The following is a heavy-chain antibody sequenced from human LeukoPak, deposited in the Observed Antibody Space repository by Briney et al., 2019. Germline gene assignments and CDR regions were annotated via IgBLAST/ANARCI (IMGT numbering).Heavy chain of an antibody. D-gene: IGHD6-13*01. CDR2: IWNDGSNK. J-gene: IGHJ6*02. V-gene: IGHV3-33*01. CDR3: ARDSQAGIAAAGTIPGMDV. Sequence: GGSLRLSCAASGLTFSSYGMHWVRQAPGKGLEWVALIWNDGSNKYYGNSVKGRFTISRDNSKNTLYVQMNSLRAEDTAVYYCARDSQAGIAAAGTIPGMDVWGQGTTVTVSS. CDR1: GLTFSSYG.